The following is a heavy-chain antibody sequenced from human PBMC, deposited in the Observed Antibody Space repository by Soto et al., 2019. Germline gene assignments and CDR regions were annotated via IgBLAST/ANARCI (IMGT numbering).Heavy chain of an antibody. V-gene: IGHV3-21*01. CDR2: ISSSSSYI. CDR3: ARDPRAAAGTN. D-gene: IGHD6-13*01. CDR1: GFTFSSYS. J-gene: IGHJ4*02. Sequence: GGSLRLSCAASGFTFSSYSMNWVRQAPGKGLEWVSSISSSSSYIYYADSVKGRFTISRDNAKNSLYLQMNSLRAEDTAVYYCARDPRAAAGTNWGQGTLVTVSS.